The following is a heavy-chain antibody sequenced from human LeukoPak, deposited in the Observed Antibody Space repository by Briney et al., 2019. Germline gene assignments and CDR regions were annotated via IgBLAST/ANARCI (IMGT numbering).Heavy chain of an antibody. J-gene: IGHJ4*02. CDR2: IYYSGST. Sequence: PSETLSLTCTVSGGSISYYYWSWIRQPPGKGLEWIGDIYYSGSTNYNPSLKSRVTISVDTSRNQFSLKLSSVTAADTAVYYCASRDTAMAIIDYWGQGTLVTVSS. CDR3: ASRDTAMAIIDY. V-gene: IGHV4-59*08. CDR1: GGSISYYY. D-gene: IGHD5-18*01.